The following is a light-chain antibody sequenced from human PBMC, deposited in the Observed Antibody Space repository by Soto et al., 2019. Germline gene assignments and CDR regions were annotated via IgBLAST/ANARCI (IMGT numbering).Light chain of an antibody. J-gene: IGLJ2*01. CDR1: RSSVGTNT. CDR3: AVWDDSPNEAL. V-gene: IGLV1-44*01. CDR2: SDN. Sequence: QAVVSQPPSASGTPGQRVSISCSGARSSVGTNTVSWYQQVPGTAPKLLIYSDNQRPSGVPDRFSGSKSGTSASLVISGLQSEDEADYYCAVWDDSPNEALFGGGTKVTVL.